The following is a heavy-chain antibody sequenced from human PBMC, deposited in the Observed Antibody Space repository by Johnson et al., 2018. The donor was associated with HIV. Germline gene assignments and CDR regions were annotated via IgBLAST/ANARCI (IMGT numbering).Heavy chain of an antibody. D-gene: IGHD5-24*01. J-gene: IGHJ3*02. CDR1: GFTVSSNY. CDR3: AREMAWEDAFDI. V-gene: IGHV3-11*04. Sequence: QVQLVESGGGLIQPGGSLRLSCAASGFTVSSNYMNWMRQAPGKGLEWLSYISSSGTAKYYADSVKGRFTISRDNAKNSLYLQMNSLRAEDTAVYYCAREMAWEDAFDIWGQGTMVTVSS. CDR2: ISSSGTAK.